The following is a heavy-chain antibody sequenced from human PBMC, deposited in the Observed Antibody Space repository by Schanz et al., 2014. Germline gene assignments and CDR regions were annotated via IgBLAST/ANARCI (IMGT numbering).Heavy chain of an antibody. CDR2: INPSGGST. CDR3: ASGEARVTSSGVVIVPMNV. V-gene: IGHV1-46*01. CDR1: GYTFTSYY. Sequence: QVQLVQSGAEVKKPGASVKVSCKASGYTFTSYYMHWVRQAPGQGLEWMGIINPSGGSTSYAQKFQGRVTITRDTSASIVYMELSSLRSEDTAVFFCASGEARVTSSGVVIVPMNVWGKGTTVIVSS. J-gene: IGHJ6*03. D-gene: IGHD3-3*01.